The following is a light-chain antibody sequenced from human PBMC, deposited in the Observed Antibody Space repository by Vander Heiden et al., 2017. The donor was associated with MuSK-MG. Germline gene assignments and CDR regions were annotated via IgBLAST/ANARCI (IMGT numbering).Light chain of an antibody. CDR3: QSADSSGVTVV. V-gene: IGLV3-25*03. Sequence: SYQLTQPPSVSVSPGQTARITCSGAELPNQYAFWYQQKAGQAPVLVIYKETERPSGIPERFSGSTSGTMVTLTIAGVQAEDEAHYYCQSADSSGVTVVFGGGTQLSVL. CDR1: ELPNQY. CDR2: KET. J-gene: IGLJ3*02.